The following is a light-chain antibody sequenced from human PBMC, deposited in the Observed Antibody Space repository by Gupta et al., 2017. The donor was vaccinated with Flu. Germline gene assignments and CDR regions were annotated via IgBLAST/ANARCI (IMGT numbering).Light chain of an antibody. CDR1: SSDIGSNNY. CDR3: RSFKSSGTLV. CDR2: EVT. V-gene: IGLV2-14*01. Sequence: ITTSSTGTSSDIGSNNYVSCDQKHPVQAHNLLIYEVTNRTAGVASRFSASKSGDTASLTISGHEAEDDADYYYRSFKSSGTLVFGGGTKLTVL. J-gene: IGLJ2*01.